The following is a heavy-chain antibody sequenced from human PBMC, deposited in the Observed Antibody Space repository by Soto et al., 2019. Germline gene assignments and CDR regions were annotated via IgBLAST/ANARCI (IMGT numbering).Heavy chain of an antibody. J-gene: IGHJ4*02. CDR2: MNPNNGNT. V-gene: IGHV1-8*01. D-gene: IGHD3-22*01. CDR1: GYTFTSSD. Sequence: QVQLVQSGAEVKKPGASVKVSCKASGYTFTSSDINWVRQATGQGLEWMGWMNPNNGNTGYAQKFQGRVTMTRNTSISTAYMELSSMRSEATAVSYCARVGSSGSYPHYWGQGTLVTVSS. CDR3: ARVGSSGSYPHY.